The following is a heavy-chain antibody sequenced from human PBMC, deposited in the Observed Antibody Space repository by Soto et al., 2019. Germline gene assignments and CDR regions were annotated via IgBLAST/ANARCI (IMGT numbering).Heavy chain of an antibody. D-gene: IGHD3-22*01. J-gene: IGHJ4*02. V-gene: IGHV1-69*10. CDR2: IIPILGIA. CDR3: ARVLGYDSSGYPDY. CDR1: GGTFSSYA. Sequence: ASVKVSCKASGGTFSSYAISWVRQAPGQGLEWMGGIIPILGIANYAQKFQGRVTITADKSTSTAYMELSSLRSEDTAVYYCARVLGYDSSGYPDYWGQGTLVTVSS.